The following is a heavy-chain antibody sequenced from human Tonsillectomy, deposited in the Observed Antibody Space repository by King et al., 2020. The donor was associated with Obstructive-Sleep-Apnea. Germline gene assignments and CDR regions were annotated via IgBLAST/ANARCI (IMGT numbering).Heavy chain of an antibody. CDR3: TRRQTDTSQATYDY. V-gene: IGHV3-73*01. J-gene: IGHJ4*01. CDR1: GFTCSGSA. Sequence: VQLVESGGGLVQPGGSLKLSCAASGFTCSGSAMHWVRQASGKGLEWVGRIRSKANSYATAYGASVKGRFTISRDDSKNTAYLQMRSLKTEDTAVYYCTRRQTDTSQATYDYWGHGTLVTVSS. CDR2: IRSKANSYAT. D-gene: IGHD1-26*01.